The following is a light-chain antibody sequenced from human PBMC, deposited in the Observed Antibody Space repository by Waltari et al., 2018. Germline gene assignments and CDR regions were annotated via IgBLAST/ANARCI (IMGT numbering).Light chain of an antibody. J-gene: IGKJ1*01. CDR1: KSVTSN. Sequence: EIVLTQSPATLSLSPGERATLSCRASKSVTSNLAWYQQKPGQAPRLLIYRASSRARGIPDSFTGSGSGTDFTLTISSLEPEDFAVYYCQQYNNWPRTFGQGTKVEIK. CDR3: QQYNNWPRT. CDR2: RAS. V-gene: IGKV3-15*01.